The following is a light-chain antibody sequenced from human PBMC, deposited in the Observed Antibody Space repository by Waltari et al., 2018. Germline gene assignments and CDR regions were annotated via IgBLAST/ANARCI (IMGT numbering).Light chain of an antibody. CDR1: QSVFYSPNNNNY. CDR2: WAS. Sequence: DIVMTQSPDSLAASLGERATINCKSSQSVFYSPNNNNYLAWYQQKPGQPPKLLIYWASTRESGVPDRFSGSGSGTDFTLTISSLQAEDVAVYYCQQYYNTPFTFGPGTKVDIK. J-gene: IGKJ3*01. V-gene: IGKV4-1*01. CDR3: QQYYNTPFT.